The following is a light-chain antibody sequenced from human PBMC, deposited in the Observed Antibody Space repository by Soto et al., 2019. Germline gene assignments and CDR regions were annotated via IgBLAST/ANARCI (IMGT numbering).Light chain of an antibody. CDR2: EVS. Sequence: QSVLTQPPSASGSPGQSVTISCTGTSSDVGAYNYVSWYQQHPGKAPKLMIYEVSKRPSGVPDRFSGSKSGNTASLTVSGFQVEDETDYYCSSYAGSNTYVFGTGTKVT. J-gene: IGLJ1*01. V-gene: IGLV2-8*01. CDR3: SSYAGSNTYV. CDR1: SSDVGAYNY.